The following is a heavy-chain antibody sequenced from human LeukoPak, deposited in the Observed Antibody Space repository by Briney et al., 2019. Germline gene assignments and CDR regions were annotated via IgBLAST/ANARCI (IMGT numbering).Heavy chain of an antibody. Sequence: PGGSLRLSCAASGFTFSNYAMSWVRQPPGKGLEWVSSISSSSSYIYYADSVKGRFTISRDNAKNSLYLQMNSLRAEDTAVYYCARDKGYFAPGYFDLWGRGTLVTVSS. J-gene: IGHJ2*01. D-gene: IGHD3-9*01. CDR1: GFTFSNYA. V-gene: IGHV3-21*01. CDR3: ARDKGYFAPGYFDL. CDR2: ISSSSSYI.